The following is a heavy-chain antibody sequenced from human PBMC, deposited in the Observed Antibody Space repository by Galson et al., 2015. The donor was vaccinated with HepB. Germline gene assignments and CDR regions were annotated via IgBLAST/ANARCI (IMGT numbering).Heavy chain of an antibody. Sequence: ETLSLTCAVYGGSFSGYYWSWIRQPPGKGLEWIGEINHSGSTNYNPSLKSRVTMSVDTSKNQFSLKLSSVTAADTAVYYCARSPKKYCSSTSCPGRSWFDPWGQGTLVTVSS. D-gene: IGHD2-2*01. V-gene: IGHV4-34*01. CDR2: INHSGST. CDR1: GGSFSGYY. J-gene: IGHJ5*02. CDR3: ARSPKKYCSSTSCPGRSWFDP.